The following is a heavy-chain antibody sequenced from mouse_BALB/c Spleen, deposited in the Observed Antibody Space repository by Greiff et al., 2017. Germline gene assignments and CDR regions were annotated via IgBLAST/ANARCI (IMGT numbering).Heavy chain of an antibody. CDR3: ARQGLTTVVRDYYFDY. V-gene: IGHV3-1*02. CDR2: IHYSGST. J-gene: IGHJ2*01. Sequence: EVQLVESGPDLVKPSQSLSLTCTVTGYSITSGYSWHWIRQFPGNKLEWMGYIHYSGSTNYNPSLKSRISITRDTSKNQFFLQLNSVTTEDTATYYCARQGLTTVVRDYYFDYWGQGTTLTVSS. CDR1: GYSITSGYS. D-gene: IGHD1-1*01.